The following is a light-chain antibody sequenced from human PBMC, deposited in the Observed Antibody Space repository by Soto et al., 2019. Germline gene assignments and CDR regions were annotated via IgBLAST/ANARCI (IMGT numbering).Light chain of an antibody. CDR2: DAS. Sequence: DIQMTQSPSTLSASVGDRVTITCRASQSISSWLAWYQQKPGKAPKLLIYDASSLERGVPSRFRGSGSGTEFTLTISSLQPDDVATYFCQHYNSVSPWTFGQGTKVDIK. CDR3: QHYNSVSPWT. V-gene: IGKV1-5*01. CDR1: QSISSW. J-gene: IGKJ1*01.